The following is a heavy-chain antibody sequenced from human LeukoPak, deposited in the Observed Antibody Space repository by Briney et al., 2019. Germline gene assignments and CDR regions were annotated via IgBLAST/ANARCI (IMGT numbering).Heavy chain of an antibody. Sequence: PSETLSLTCTVSGGSISSYYWSWIGQPAGKGLEWIGRMYISGSTNYNPSLKSRVTMSVDTSKNQFSLKLNSVTAADTAVYYCAREGDDILTGYSFDAFDVWGQGTMVTVSS. J-gene: IGHJ3*01. CDR2: MYISGST. D-gene: IGHD3-9*01. V-gene: IGHV4-4*07. CDR1: GGSISSYY. CDR3: AREGDDILTGYSFDAFDV.